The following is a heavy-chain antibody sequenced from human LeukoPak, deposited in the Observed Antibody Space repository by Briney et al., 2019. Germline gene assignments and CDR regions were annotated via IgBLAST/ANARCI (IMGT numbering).Heavy chain of an antibody. V-gene: IGHV3-74*01. CDR3: ARHPTLYPD. CDR2: INSDGSST. J-gene: IGHJ4*02. CDR1: GFTFSSYW. Sequence: GGPLRFPCAASGFTFSSYWKHGGRQAPGKGLVWVSRINSDGSSTSYADSVKGRFTISRDNANNTLYLQMNSLRAEDTAVYYCARHPTLYPDWGQGTLVTVSS. D-gene: IGHD2-8*01.